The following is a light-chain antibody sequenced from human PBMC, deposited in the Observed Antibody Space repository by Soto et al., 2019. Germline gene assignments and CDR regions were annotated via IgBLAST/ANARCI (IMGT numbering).Light chain of an antibody. CDR2: EVT. CDR3: TSYTSSVTLV. V-gene: IGLV2-14*01. CDR1: SNDVGGYNY. Sequence: QSALTQPASVSGSPGQSITISCTGTSNDVGGYNYVSWYQHHPGKAPKLMIYEVTNRPSGVSNRFSGSKSGSTASLTISGLQAEDEADYYCTSYTSSVTLVFGGGTKLTVL. J-gene: IGLJ2*01.